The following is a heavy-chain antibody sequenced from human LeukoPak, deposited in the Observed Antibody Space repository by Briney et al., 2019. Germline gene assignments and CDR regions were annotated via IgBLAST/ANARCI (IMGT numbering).Heavy chain of an antibody. V-gene: IGHV3-23*01. CDR3: AKSPPNYYDSSGPLDAFDI. D-gene: IGHD3-22*01. CDR1: GLTFSSYA. Sequence: HPGGSLRLSCAASGLTFSSYAMSWVRQAPGKGLEWVSAISGSGGSTYYADSVKGRFTISRDNSKNTLYLQMNSLRAEDTAVYYCAKSPPNYYDSSGPLDAFDIWGQGTMVTVSS. J-gene: IGHJ3*02. CDR2: ISGSGGST.